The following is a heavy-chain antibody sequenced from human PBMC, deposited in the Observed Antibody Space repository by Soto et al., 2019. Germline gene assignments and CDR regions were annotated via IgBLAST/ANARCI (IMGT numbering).Heavy chain of an antibody. Sequence: PSETLSLTCTVSGGSISSYYWSWIRQPPGKGLEWIGYIYYSGSTNYNPSLKSRVTISVDTSKNQFSLKLSSVTAADTAVYYCARVKLGPAASLYAFDIWGQGTMVTVSS. J-gene: IGHJ3*02. CDR1: GGSISSYY. D-gene: IGHD2-2*01. V-gene: IGHV4-59*01. CDR3: ARVKLGPAASLYAFDI. CDR2: IYYSGST.